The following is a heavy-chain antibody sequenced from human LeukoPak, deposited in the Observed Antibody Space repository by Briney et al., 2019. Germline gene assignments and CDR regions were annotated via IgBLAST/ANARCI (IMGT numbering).Heavy chain of an antibody. J-gene: IGHJ3*02. CDR2: ISAYNGNT. CDR1: GYTFTSYG. V-gene: IGHV1-18*01. D-gene: IGHD2-2*01. Sequence: EASVKVSCKASGYTFTSYGISWVRQAPGQGLEWMGWISAYNGNTNYAQKLQGRVTMTTDTSTSTAYMELRSLRSDDTAVYYCARDTIVPAARSDAFDIWGQGTMVTVSS. CDR3: ARDTIVPAARSDAFDI.